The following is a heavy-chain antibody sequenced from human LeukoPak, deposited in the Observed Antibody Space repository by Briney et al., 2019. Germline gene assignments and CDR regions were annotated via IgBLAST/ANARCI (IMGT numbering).Heavy chain of an antibody. J-gene: IGHJ6*02. V-gene: IGHV1-69*01. CDR2: TIPIFGTA. CDR1: GGTFSSYA. CDR3: ARDRNSGSSSGMDV. Sequence: ASVKVSCKASGGTFSSYAISWVRQAPGQGLEWMGGTIPIFGTANYAQKFQGRVTITADESTSTAYMELSSLRSEDTAVYYCARDRNSGSSSGMDVWGQGTTVTVSS. D-gene: IGHD1-26*01.